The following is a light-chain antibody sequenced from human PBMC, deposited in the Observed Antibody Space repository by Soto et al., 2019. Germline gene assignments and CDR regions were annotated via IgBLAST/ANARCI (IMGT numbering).Light chain of an antibody. CDR2: EVI. Sequence: QSALTQPPSASGSPGQSVTISCTGSSSDVGGYEYVSWYQQHPGKAPKLIIYEVIKRPSGVPDRCSGSKSGNTASLTVSGLLAEDEADDYCSSYAGSNNLHVLFGGGTKLTVL. V-gene: IGLV2-8*01. J-gene: IGLJ2*01. CDR1: SSDVGGYEY. CDR3: SSYAGSNNLHVL.